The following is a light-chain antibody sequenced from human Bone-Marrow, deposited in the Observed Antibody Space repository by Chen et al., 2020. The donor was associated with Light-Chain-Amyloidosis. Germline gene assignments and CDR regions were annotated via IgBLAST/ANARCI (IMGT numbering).Light chain of an antibody. CDR1: SGSVSTSYH. V-gene: IGLV8-61*01. CDR2: TTN. Sequence: QTVVTQEPSFSVSLGGTVIHTCGLSSGSVSTSYHPSWFPQSHGQAPRTLISTTNTRSSGVPDRFSVSILGNKAALTITGSQADDESDYYCVLYMGSGISVFGGGTKLTVL. CDR3: VLYMGSGISV. J-gene: IGLJ3*02.